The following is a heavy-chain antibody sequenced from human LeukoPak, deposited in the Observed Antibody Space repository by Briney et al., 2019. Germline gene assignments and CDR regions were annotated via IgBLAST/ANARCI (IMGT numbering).Heavy chain of an antibody. CDR2: IKQDGSAK. CDR1: GFSFSSFE. V-gene: IGHV3-7*01. D-gene: IGHD3-10*01. J-gene: IGHJ4*02. CDR3: ARDYSASGSHDY. Sequence: PGGSLRLSCAASGFSFSSFEMSWIRQAPGKGLEWVADIKQDGSAKAYVDSVKGRFTISRDNAKNSLYLQMNSLRAEDTAVYYCARDYSASGSHDYWGQGTLVTVSS.